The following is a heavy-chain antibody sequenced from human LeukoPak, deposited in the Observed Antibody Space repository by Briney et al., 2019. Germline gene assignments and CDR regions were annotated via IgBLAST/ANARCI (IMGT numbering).Heavy chain of an antibody. CDR3: ARVWYGSGSLYYYYYYMDV. Sequence: GGSLRLSCAASGFTVSSNYMSWVRQAPGKGLEWVSVIYSGGRTYYADSVKGRFAISRDNSKNTLYLQMNSLRAEDTAVYYCARVWYGSGSLYYYYYYMDVWGKGTTVTISS. CDR1: GFTVSSNY. D-gene: IGHD3-10*01. CDR2: IYSGGRT. V-gene: IGHV3-66*01. J-gene: IGHJ6*03.